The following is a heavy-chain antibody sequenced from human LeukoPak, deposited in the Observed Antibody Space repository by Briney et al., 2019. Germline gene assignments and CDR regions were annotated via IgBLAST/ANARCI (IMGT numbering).Heavy chain of an antibody. V-gene: IGHV3-23*01. Sequence: GGSLRLSCAASGFTSSSYGMSWVRQAPGKGLEWVSGIRGSGGSTYYADSVKGRFTISRDNSKNTLYLEMNSLRGEDTAVYHCAKSRYCTSTTCSSIFWGQGTLVTVSS. CDR3: AKSRYCTSTTCSSIF. J-gene: IGHJ4*02. D-gene: IGHD2-2*01. CDR1: GFTSSSYG. CDR2: IRGSGGST.